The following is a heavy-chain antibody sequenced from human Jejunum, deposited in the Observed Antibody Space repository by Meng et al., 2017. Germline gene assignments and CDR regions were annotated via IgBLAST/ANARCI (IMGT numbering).Heavy chain of an antibody. CDR1: GDSISSNNR. J-gene: IGHJ4*02. CDR3: ARDWGCRDGYCFSGLLEF. Sequence: VQLQESGPGLVRPSGTLTPTCPVRGDSISSNNRWTWVRQPPGRGLEWIGEIYHGGDTNYNPSLTSPVTISVDKSKNQFTLRLNSVTAADTAIYYCARDWGCRDGYCFSGLLEFWGQGILVTVSS. CDR2: IYHGGDT. D-gene: IGHD2-15*01. V-gene: IGHV4-4*02.